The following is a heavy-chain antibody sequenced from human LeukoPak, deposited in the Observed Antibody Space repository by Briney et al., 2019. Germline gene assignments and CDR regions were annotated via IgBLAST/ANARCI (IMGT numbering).Heavy chain of an antibody. J-gene: IGHJ6*02. V-gene: IGHV3-13*01. CDR3: ARSQGYYGMDV. Sequence: GGSLRLSCAASGFTFSGYDMHWVRQATGKGLEWASAIGTAGDTYYPGSVKGRFTISRENAKNSLYLQMNSLRAGDTAVYYCARSQGYYGMDVWGQGTTVTVSS. CDR1: GFTFSGYD. CDR2: IGTAGDT.